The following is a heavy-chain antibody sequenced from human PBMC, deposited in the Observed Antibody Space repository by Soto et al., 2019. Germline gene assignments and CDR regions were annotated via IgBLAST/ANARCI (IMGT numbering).Heavy chain of an antibody. CDR2: INPSGGST. CDR1: GYAFTSYY. Sequence: ASVKVSCKASGYAFTSYYMHWVRQAPGQGLEWMGIINPSGGSTSYAQKFQGRVTMTRDTSTSTVYIELSSLRSEDTAVYYCAREGRTTVPSYYFDYWGQGTLVTVSS. J-gene: IGHJ4*02. V-gene: IGHV1-46*01. D-gene: IGHD4-17*01. CDR3: AREGRTTVPSYYFDY.